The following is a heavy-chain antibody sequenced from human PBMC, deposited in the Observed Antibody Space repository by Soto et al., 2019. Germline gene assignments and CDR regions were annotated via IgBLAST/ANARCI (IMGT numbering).Heavy chain of an antibody. Sequence: GGSLRLSCAASGFTFSSYGMHWVRQASGKGLEWVAVISYDGSNKYYADSVKGRFTISRDNSKNTLYLQMNSLRAEDTAVYYCAKDSAPRFAAFDIWGQGTMVTVSS. CDR3: AKDSAPRFAAFDI. CDR1: GFTFSSYG. J-gene: IGHJ3*02. V-gene: IGHV3-30*18. CDR2: ISYDGSNK.